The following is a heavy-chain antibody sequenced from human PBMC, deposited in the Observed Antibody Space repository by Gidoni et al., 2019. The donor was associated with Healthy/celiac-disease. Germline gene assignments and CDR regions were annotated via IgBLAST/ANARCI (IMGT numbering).Heavy chain of an antibody. Sequence: QVQLQESGPGLVKPSETLSLTCTVYGGSISSYYWSWLRQPPGKGLEWIGYIYYSGSTNYNPSLKSRVTISVDTSKNQFSLKLSSLTAADTAVYYCARTRGLDAFDIWGQGTMVTVSS. CDR1: GGSISSYY. CDR3: ARTRGLDAFDI. V-gene: IGHV4-59*01. D-gene: IGHD3-10*01. CDR2: IYYSGST. J-gene: IGHJ3*02.